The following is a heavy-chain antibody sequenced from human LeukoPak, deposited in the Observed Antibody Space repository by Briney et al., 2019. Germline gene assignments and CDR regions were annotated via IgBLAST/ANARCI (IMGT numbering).Heavy chain of an antibody. CDR3: ASSARSSGWYVLDY. CDR2: INAGNGNT. V-gene: IGHV1-3*01. Sequence: ASVKVSCRASGYTFTSYAMHWVRQAPGQRLEWMGWINAGNGNTKYSQKFQGRVTITRDTSASTAYMELSSLRSEDTAVYYCASSARSSGWYVLDYWGQGTLVTVSS. J-gene: IGHJ4*02. D-gene: IGHD6-19*01. CDR1: GYTFTSYA.